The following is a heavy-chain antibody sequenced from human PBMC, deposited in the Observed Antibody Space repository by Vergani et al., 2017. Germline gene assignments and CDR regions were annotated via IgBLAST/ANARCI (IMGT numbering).Heavy chain of an antibody. CDR1: GGSISSSSYY. CDR2: IYYSGST. CDR3: ARDYPIAAAVSLSDAFDI. V-gene: IGHV4-61*01. J-gene: IGHJ3*02. D-gene: IGHD6-13*01. Sequence: QLQLQESGPGLVKPSETLSLTCTVSGGSISSSSYYWSWIRQPPGKGLEWIGYIYYSGSTNYNPSLKSRVTISVDTSKNQFSRKRSSLTAADTAVYYCARDYPIAAAVSLSDAFDIWGQGTMVTVSS.